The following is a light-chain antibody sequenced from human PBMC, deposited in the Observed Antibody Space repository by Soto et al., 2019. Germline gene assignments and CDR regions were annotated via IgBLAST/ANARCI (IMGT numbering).Light chain of an antibody. CDR2: AAS. J-gene: IGKJ5*01. Sequence: IQMTQSPSSLSASVGDRITITCRASQGIRNDLGWYQQKPGKVPKRLIYAASSLQSGVPSRFSGSGSGTDFTLTISSLQPEDFATYYCQQSYSTLSITFGQGTRLEIK. CDR1: QGIRND. CDR3: QQSYSTLSIT. V-gene: IGKV1-39*01.